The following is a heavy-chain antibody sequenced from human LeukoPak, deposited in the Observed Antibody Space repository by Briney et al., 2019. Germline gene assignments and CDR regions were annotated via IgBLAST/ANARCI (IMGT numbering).Heavy chain of an antibody. D-gene: IGHD6-13*01. V-gene: IGHV3-33*01. J-gene: IGHJ5*02. Sequence: PGRSLRLSCAASGFTFSSYGMHWVRQAPGKGLEWVAVIWYDGSNKYYADSVKGRFTISRDNSRNTLYLQMNSLRAEDTAVYYCARAWGSSWYYLPANWFDPWGQGTLVTVSS. CDR2: IWYDGSNK. CDR3: ARAWGSSWYYLPANWFDP. CDR1: GFTFSSYG.